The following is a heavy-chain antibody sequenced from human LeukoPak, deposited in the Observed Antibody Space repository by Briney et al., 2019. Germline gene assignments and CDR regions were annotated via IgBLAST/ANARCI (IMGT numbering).Heavy chain of an antibody. CDR1: GFTFSSYS. V-gene: IGHV3-21*01. CDR3: AGDIVVVPAAGGDY. Sequence: PGGSLRLSCAASGFTFSSYSMNWVRQAPGKGLEWVSSISSSSSYIYYADSVKGRFTISRDNSKDTLYLQMNSLRNEDTAVYYCAGDIVVVPAAGGDYWGQGTLVTVSS. CDR2: ISSSSSYI. J-gene: IGHJ4*02. D-gene: IGHD2-2*01.